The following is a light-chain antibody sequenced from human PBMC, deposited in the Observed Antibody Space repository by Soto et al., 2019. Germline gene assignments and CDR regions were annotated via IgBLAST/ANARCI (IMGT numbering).Light chain of an antibody. CDR1: QSIRND. V-gene: IGKV1-17*01. CDR2: GAS. Sequence: DIPMTQSPSSLSASVGDRVTITCRTSQSIRNDLGWYQQKPGKAPKRLMYGASALQSGVPSRFSGSGSGTEFTLTISSLQSEDFAVYYCQQYSNWWTFGQGTRVEIK. J-gene: IGKJ1*01. CDR3: QQYSNWWT.